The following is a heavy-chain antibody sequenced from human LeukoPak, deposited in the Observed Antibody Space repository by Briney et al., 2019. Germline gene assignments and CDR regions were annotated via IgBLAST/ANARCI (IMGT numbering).Heavy chain of an antibody. V-gene: IGHV1-8*03. J-gene: IGHJ6*03. Sequence: ASVKVSCKASGYTFTSYDINWVRQASGQGLEWMGWMNLNRGNTGYAQKFQARVTITRNTSISTAYMELSSLRSEDTAVYYCARARGGVVVVAASKSYYYYYMDVWAKGTTVPVSS. CDR2: MNLNRGNT. CDR3: ARARGGVVVVAASKSYYYYYMDV. CDR1: GYTFTSYD. D-gene: IGHD2-15*01.